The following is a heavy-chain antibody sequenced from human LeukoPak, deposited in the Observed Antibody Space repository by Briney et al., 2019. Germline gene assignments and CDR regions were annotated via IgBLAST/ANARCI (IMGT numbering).Heavy chain of an antibody. CDR1: GGSISSYY. Sequence: PSETLSLTCTVSGGSISSYYWSWIRQPPGKGLEWIGHIYYSGSTHYNPSLKSRVTISVDTSKNQFSLKLSSVTAADTAVYYCARGGSSSWFFDYWGQGTLVTVSS. CDR3: ARGGSSSWFFDY. D-gene: IGHD6-13*01. CDR2: IYYSGST. V-gene: IGHV4-59*01. J-gene: IGHJ4*02.